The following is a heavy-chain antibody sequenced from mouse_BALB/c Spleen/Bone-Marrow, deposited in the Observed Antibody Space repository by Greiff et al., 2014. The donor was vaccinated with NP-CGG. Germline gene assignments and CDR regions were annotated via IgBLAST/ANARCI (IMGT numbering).Heavy chain of an antibody. D-gene: IGHD2-3*01. CDR2: ISSGGGYI. CDR3: ARQESIYDGYYGGFAY. Sequence: EVKLQESGGGLVKPGGALNLSCAASGFTFNNYAMSWVRQTPEGRLEWVATISSGGGYIYYPDSVKGQFTISRDNAKNTLYLQMSSLRSEDTAMYYCARQESIYDGYYGGFAYWGQGTLVTVSA. V-gene: IGHV5-9-3*01. CDR1: GFTFNNYA. J-gene: IGHJ3*01.